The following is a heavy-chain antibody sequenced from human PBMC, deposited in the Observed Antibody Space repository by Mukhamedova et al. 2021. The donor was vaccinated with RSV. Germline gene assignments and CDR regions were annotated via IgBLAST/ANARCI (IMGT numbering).Heavy chain of an antibody. CDR3: ARRLGVGATHFDY. Sequence: GEIYHSGSTNYNPSLKSRVTISVDKSKNQFSLKLSSVTAADTAMYYCARRLGVGATHFDYWGQGTLVTVSS. D-gene: IGHD1-26*01. J-gene: IGHJ4*02. V-gene: IGHV4-4*02. CDR2: IYHSGST.